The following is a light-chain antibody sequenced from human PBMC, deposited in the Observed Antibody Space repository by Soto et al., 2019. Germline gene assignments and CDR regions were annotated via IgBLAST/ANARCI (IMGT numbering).Light chain of an antibody. Sequence: QTVVTQEPSFSVSPGGTVTLTCGLSSGSVSTSYYPSWYQQTPGQAPRTLIYSTNTRSSGVPDRFSGSILGNKAALTITGAQADDESDYYCVLYMGSGTLYVFGTGTQLTVL. J-gene: IGLJ1*01. CDR1: SGSVSTSYY. CDR2: STN. V-gene: IGLV8-61*01. CDR3: VLYMGSGTLYV.